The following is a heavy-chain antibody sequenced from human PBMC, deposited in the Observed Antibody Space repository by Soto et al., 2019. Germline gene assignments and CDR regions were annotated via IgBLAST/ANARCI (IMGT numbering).Heavy chain of an antibody. CDR2: IKSKTDGGTT. D-gene: IGHD1-26*01. CDR1: GFTFSNAW. V-gene: IGHV3-15*07. Sequence: GGYLRLSCAASGFTFSNAWMNWVRQAPGKGLEWVGRIKSKTDGGTTDYAAPVKGRFTISRDDSKNTLYLQMNSLKTEDTAVYYCTATLSYGGPYDAFDIWGQGTMVTVSS. J-gene: IGHJ3*02. CDR3: TATLSYGGPYDAFDI.